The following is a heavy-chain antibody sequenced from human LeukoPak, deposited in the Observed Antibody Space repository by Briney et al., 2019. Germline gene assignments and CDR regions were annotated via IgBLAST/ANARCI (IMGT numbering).Heavy chain of an antibody. D-gene: IGHD3-22*01. CDR3: ARDYYDSSGYYP. CDR1: GYTFTSYY. V-gene: IGHV1-46*01. Sequence: ASVEVSCKASGYTFTSYYMHWVRQAPGQGLEWMGIINPSGGSTNYAQKFQGRVTMTRDTSTSTVYMELSSLRSEDTAVCYCARDYYDSSGYYPWGQGTLVTVSS. J-gene: IGHJ5*02. CDR2: INPSGGST.